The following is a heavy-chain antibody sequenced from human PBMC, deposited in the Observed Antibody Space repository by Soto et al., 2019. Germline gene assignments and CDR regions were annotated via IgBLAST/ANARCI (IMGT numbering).Heavy chain of an antibody. V-gene: IGHV4-38-2*01. J-gene: IGHJ5*02. CDR3: ARYQTDYDFVSGYYNL. CDR1: GYSISSGYY. CDR2: IYHSGST. Sequence: SETLSLTCAVSGYSISSGYYWGWIRQPPGKGLEWIGSIYHSGSTYYNPSLKSRVTISVDTSKNQFSLKLSSVTAADTAVYYCARYQTDYDFVSGYYNLWGQGTQLTASS. D-gene: IGHD3-3*01.